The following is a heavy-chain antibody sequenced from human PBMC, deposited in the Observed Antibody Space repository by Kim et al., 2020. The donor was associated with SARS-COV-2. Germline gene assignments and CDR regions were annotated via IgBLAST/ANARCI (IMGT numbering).Heavy chain of an antibody. Sequence: GGSLRLSCAASGFTFSSYAMSWVRQAPGKGLEWVSAISGSGGSTYYADSVKGRFTISRDNSKNTLYLQMNSLRAEDTAVYYCAKEGGSGYDFHYYYGMDVWGQGTTVTVSS. CDR1: GFTFSSYA. CDR2: ISGSGGST. D-gene: IGHD5-12*01. J-gene: IGHJ6*02. CDR3: AKEGGSGYDFHYYYGMDV. V-gene: IGHV3-23*01.